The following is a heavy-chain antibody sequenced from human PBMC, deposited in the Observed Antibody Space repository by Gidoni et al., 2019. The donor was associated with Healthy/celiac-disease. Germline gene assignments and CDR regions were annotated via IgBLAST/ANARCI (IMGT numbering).Heavy chain of an antibody. CDR1: GFPCSRYA. J-gene: IGHJ5*02. CDR2: IRGSGGST. Sequence: EVQLLESEGGLVQPGGSLGLSWSASGFPCSRYASSWVPQAPGKGLEWFSAIRGSGGSTYYADSVKGRFTISRDNSKNTLYLQMNSLRADDTAVYYCSKLGQLVGWFDPWGQGTLVTVSS. CDR3: SKLGQLVGWFDP. V-gene: IGHV3-23*01. D-gene: IGHD6-6*01.